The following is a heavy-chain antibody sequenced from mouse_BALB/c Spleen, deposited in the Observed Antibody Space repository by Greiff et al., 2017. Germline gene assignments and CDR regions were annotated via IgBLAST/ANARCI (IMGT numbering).Heavy chain of an antibody. CDR1: GFTFSDSY. CDR3: ARTACYGITRGAMDY. D-gene: IGHD2-4*01. CDR2: ISDGGSYT. Sequence: VLLVESGADLVKPGGSLKLSCAASGFTFSDSYMYWVRQTPEQRLEWVATISDGGSYTYYPDSVKGRFTIARDNAKNTLYLQLSSLKSEDTAMYYCARTACYGITRGAMDYWGQGTSVTVSS. V-gene: IGHV5-4*02. J-gene: IGHJ4*01.